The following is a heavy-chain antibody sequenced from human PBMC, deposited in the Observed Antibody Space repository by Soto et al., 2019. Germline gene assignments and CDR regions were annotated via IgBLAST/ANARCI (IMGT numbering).Heavy chain of an antibody. D-gene: IGHD2-15*01. J-gene: IGHJ6*02. CDR3: APLSVSLSGPYGIHV. Sequence: ETLSLTCSVSGYSVTSSDYYWAWIRQPPGKGLEWSGSMFYSGLTYYNPSLKSRVTLSVDTSKNQFSVRLNSVTAADTAVYYCAPLSVSLSGPYGIHVWGQGTTVTVSS. V-gene: IGHV4-39*01. CDR2: MFYSGLT. CDR1: GYSVTSSDYY.